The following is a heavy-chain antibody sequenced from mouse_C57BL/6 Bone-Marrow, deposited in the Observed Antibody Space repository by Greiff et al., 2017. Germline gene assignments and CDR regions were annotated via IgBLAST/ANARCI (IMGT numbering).Heavy chain of an antibody. Sequence: EVQLKESGPELVKPGASVKISCKASGYTFTDYYMNWVKQSHGKSLEWIGDINPNNGGTSYNQKFKGKATLTVDKSSSTAYMELRSLTSEDSAVYYCARSGQGPYFDYWGQGTTLTVSS. CDR3: ARSGQGPYFDY. CDR1: GYTFTDYY. D-gene: IGHD3-3*01. J-gene: IGHJ2*01. V-gene: IGHV1-26*01. CDR2: INPNNGGT.